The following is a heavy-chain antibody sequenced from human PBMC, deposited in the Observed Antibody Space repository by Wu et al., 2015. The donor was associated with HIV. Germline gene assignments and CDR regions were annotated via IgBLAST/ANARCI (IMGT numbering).Heavy chain of an antibody. CDR2: IIPIFGTA. CDR3: ASGGYETGSYGMGR. Sequence: QIQLVQSRAAVKKPGASVKVSCKASGGTFSSYAISWVRQAPGQGLEWMGGIIPIFGTANYAQKFQGRVTITTDESTSTAYMELSSLRSEDTAVYYCASGGYETGSYGMGRLGPRGPRSPSP. V-gene: IGHV1-69*05. J-gene: IGHJ6*02. D-gene: IGHD5-12*01. CDR1: GGTFSSYA.